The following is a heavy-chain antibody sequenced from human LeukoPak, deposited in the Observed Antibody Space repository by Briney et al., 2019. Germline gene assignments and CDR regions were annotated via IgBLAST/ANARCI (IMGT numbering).Heavy chain of an antibody. CDR2: IYTSGST. CDR3: ARMRSRSLGDY. Sequence: PSETLSLTCTVSGGSISSGSYYWSWIRQPAGKGLEWIGRIYTSGSTNYNPSLKSRVTISVDTSKNQFSLKLSSVTAADTAVYYCARMRSRSLGDYWGQGTLVTVSS. J-gene: IGHJ4*02. V-gene: IGHV4-61*02. CDR1: GGSISSGSYY. D-gene: IGHD2-2*01.